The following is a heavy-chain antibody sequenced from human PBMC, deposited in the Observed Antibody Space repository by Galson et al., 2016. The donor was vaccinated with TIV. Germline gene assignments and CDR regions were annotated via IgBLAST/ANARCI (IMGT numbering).Heavy chain of an antibody. Sequence: SLRLSCAATGFSFSRHWMHWVRQAPGKGLVWVSRIKSDGSSIADADSVKGRFTISRDNAKNTVYLQMNSLRAEDTAVYYCARGGSARGSRGYYYDWYFDLWGRGTLVTVSS. CDR2: IKSDGSSI. CDR3: ARGGSARGSRGYYYDWYFDL. J-gene: IGHJ2*01. D-gene: IGHD3-22*01. CDR1: GFSFSRHW. V-gene: IGHV3-74*03.